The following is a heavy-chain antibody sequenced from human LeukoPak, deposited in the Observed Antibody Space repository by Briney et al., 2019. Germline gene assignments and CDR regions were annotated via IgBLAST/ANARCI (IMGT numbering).Heavy chain of an antibody. J-gene: IGHJ6*04. CDR3: ARSGVYYDFWSGPNMDV. D-gene: IGHD3-3*01. V-gene: IGHV3-21*01. Sequence: GGSLRLSCAASGFTFSSYSMNWVRQAPGKGQEWVSSISSSSSYIYYADSVKGRFTISRDNAKNSLYLQMNSLRAEDTAVYYCARSGVYYDFWSGPNMDVWGKGTTVTVSS. CDR2: ISSSSSYI. CDR1: GFTFSSYS.